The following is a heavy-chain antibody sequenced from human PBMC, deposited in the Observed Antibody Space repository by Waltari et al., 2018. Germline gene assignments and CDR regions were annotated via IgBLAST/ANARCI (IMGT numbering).Heavy chain of an antibody. Sequence: QVQLQESGPGLVKPSETLSLTCTVSGGSISSYYWSWIRQPPGKELEWIGYIYYSGSTNYNPSLKSRVTISVDTSKNQFSLKLSSVTAADTAVYYCATRGYCSSTSCHGDYWGQGTLVTVSS. J-gene: IGHJ4*02. CDR2: IYYSGST. D-gene: IGHD2-2*01. V-gene: IGHV4-59*08. CDR1: GGSISSYY. CDR3: ATRGYCSSTSCHGDY.